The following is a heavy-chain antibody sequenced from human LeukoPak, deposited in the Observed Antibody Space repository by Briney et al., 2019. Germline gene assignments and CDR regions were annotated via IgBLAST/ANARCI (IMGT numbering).Heavy chain of an antibody. V-gene: IGHV5-51*01. CDR3: ARGGSETENHRHGNDY. CDR1: GYSFTNYW. Sequence: GSLKISCEASGYSFTNYWIAWVRQMPGKGLEWMGIIYPGSDARYSPSFQGQVTISADTSSTTAYLQWSSLKASDTAMYYCARGGSETENHRHGNDYWGQGTLVTVSS. CDR2: IYPGSDA. J-gene: IGHJ4*02. D-gene: IGHD1-14*01.